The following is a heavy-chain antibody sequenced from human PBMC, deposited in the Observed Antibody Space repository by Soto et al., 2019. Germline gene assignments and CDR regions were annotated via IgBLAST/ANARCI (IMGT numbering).Heavy chain of an antibody. Sequence: GGSLRLSCAASGFTFSSYAMHWVRQAPGKGLEWVAVISYDGSNKYYADSVKGRFTISRDNSKNTLYLQMNSLRAEDTAVYYCARAGGSYYFDYWGQGTLVTVSS. J-gene: IGHJ4*02. CDR1: GFTFSSYA. D-gene: IGHD1-26*01. V-gene: IGHV3-30-3*01. CDR3: ARAGGSYYFDY. CDR2: ISYDGSNK.